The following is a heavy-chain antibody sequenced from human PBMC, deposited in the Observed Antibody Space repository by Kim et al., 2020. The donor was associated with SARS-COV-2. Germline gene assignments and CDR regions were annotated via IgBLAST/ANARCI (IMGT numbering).Heavy chain of an antibody. CDR3: ARDLWSHLRGVTYSYYGMDV. D-gene: IGHD3-10*01. Sequence: GGSLRLSCAASGFTFSSCAMHWVRQAPGKGLEWVAVISYDGSNKNYVDSVKGRFTISRDNSKNTLYLQMNSLRAEDTALYYCARDLWSHLRGVTYSYYGMDVWGQGTTVTVSS. CDR1: GFTFSSCA. V-gene: IGHV3-30-3*01. J-gene: IGHJ6*02. CDR2: ISYDGSNK.